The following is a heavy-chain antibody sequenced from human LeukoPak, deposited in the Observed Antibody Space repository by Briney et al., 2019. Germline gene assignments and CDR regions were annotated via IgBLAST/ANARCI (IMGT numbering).Heavy chain of an antibody. Sequence: GGSLRLSCAASGFTFSSYAMSWVRQAPGKGLEWVSAISGSGGSTYYADSVKGRFTISRDNSKNTLYLQMNSLRAEDTAVYYCAKVTPDSGTHDSSSWCAGWFDPWGQGTLVTVSS. CDR2: ISGSGGST. V-gene: IGHV3-23*01. D-gene: IGHD6-13*01. J-gene: IGHJ5*02. CDR3: AKVTPDSGTHDSSSWCAGWFDP. CDR1: GFTFSSYA.